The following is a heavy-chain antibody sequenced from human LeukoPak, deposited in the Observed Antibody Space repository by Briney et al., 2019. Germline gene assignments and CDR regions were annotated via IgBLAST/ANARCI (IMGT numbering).Heavy chain of an antibody. V-gene: IGHV4-59*01. CDR1: SGSISSYY. D-gene: IGHD2-15*01. Sequence: SETLSLTCTVSSGSISSYYWSWIRQPPGKGLEWIGYIYYSGSTNYNPSLKSRVTISVDTSKNQFSLKLSSVTAADTAVYYCARADCSGGSCYGLSWFDPWGQGTLVTVSS. J-gene: IGHJ5*02. CDR2: IYYSGST. CDR3: ARADCSGGSCYGLSWFDP.